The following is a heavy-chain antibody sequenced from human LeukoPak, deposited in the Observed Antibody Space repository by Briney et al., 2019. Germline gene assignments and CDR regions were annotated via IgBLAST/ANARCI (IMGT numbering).Heavy chain of an antibody. CDR2: IYCSGST. Sequence: SETLSLTCAVYGGSFSGYYWGWLRQPPGKGLEWIGSIYCSGSTYYNPSLKSRVTISVDTSKNQFSLKLSSVTAADTAVYYCAREGGVPRMGAFDIWGQGTMVTVSS. CDR1: GGSFSGYY. V-gene: IGHV4-34*01. D-gene: IGHD1-1*01. J-gene: IGHJ3*02. CDR3: AREGGVPRMGAFDI.